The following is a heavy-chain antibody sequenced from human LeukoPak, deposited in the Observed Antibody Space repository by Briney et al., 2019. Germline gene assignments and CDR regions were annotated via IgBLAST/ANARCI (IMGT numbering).Heavy chain of an antibody. CDR2: INPNSGGT. D-gene: IGHD1-26*01. V-gene: IGHV1-2*02. Sequence: ASVKVSCKASGYTSTGYYMHWVRQAPGQGLEWMGWINPNSGGTNYAQKFQGRVTMTRDTSISTAYMELSRLRSDDTAVYYCARAAVGATGAIDYWGQGTLVTVSS. CDR3: ARAAVGATGAIDY. CDR1: GYTSTGYY. J-gene: IGHJ4*02.